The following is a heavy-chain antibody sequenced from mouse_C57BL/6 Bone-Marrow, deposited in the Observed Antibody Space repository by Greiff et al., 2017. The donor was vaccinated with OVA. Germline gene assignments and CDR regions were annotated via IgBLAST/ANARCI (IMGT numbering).Heavy chain of an antibody. CDR2: IHPNSGST. CDR3: ARDYGSRYYYAMDY. V-gene: IGHV1-64*01. Sequence: QVQLQQPGAELVKPGASVKLSCKASGYTFTSYWMHWVKQRPGQGLEWIGMIHPNSGSTNYNEKFKSKATLTVDKSSSTAYMQLSSLTSEDSAVYYCARDYGSRYYYAMDYWGQGTSVTVSS. J-gene: IGHJ4*01. CDR1: GYTFTSYW. D-gene: IGHD1-1*01.